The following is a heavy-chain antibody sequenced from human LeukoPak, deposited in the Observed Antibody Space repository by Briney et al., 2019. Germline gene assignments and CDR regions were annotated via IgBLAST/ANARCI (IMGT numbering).Heavy chain of an antibody. Sequence: GGSLRLSCAASGFSFDDHAVSWVRQAPGKGLEWVAGVNWKSGNFDYADSVKGRFTIARDNGKNALYLQMDSLRGGDRALYYFAEVRFYYGPSSGWSWGPKKKYHYYGMDVWGQGTTVTVAS. J-gene: IGHJ6*02. CDR2: VNWKSGNF. V-gene: IGHV3-9*01. D-gene: IGHD3-10*01. CDR3: AEVRFYYGPSSGWSWGPKKKYHYYGMDV. CDR1: GFSFDDHA.